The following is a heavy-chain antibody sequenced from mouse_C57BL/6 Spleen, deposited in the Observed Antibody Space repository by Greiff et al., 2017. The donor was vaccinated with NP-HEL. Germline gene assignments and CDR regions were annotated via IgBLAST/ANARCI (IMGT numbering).Heavy chain of an antibody. D-gene: IGHD1-1*01. CDR3: ARSGDYGSSYPYYFDY. J-gene: IGHJ2*01. CDR1: GYTFTSYW. Sequence: QVQLQQPGAELVRPGSSVKLSCKASGYTFTSYWMHWVKQRPIQGLEWIGNIDPSDSETPYNQKFKDKATLTVDKSSSTAYMPLSSLTSEDSAVYYCARSGDYGSSYPYYFDYWGQGTTLTVSS. CDR2: IDPSDSET. V-gene: IGHV1-52*01.